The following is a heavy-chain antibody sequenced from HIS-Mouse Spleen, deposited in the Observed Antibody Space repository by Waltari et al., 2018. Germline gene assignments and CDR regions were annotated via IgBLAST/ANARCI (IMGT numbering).Heavy chain of an antibody. CDR1: GFTFSSYG. CDR3: ATSPERWYFDL. V-gene: IGHV3-33*01. J-gene: IGHJ2*01. CDR2: IWYDGSNK. Sequence: QVQLVESGGGVVQPGRSLRLSCAASGFTFSSYGMHWVRQAPGKGLEWVAVIWYDGSNKYYADSVKGRFTISRDNSKNTLYLQMNSLRAEDTAVYYCATSPERWYFDLWGRGTLVTVSS.